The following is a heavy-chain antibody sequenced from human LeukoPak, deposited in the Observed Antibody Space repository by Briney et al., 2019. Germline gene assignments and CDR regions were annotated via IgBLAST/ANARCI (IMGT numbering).Heavy chain of an antibody. CDR3: AREVRWWGSSYFDY. D-gene: IGHD4-23*01. Sequence: GGSLRLSFAASGFTFSSYWMSWVRQAPGKGPEWVANIKEDGNEKYHVDSVKGRFTISRDNAKNSLYLQMNSLGADDTAVYYCAREVRWWGSSYFDYWGQGTLVTVSS. CDR2: IKEDGNEK. J-gene: IGHJ4*02. CDR1: GFTFSSYW. V-gene: IGHV3-7*01.